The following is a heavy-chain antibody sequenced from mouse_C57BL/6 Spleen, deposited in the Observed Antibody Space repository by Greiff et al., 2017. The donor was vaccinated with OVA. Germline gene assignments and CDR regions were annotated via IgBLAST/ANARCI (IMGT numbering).Heavy chain of an antibody. Sequence: VQLQQSGPELVKPGASVKIPCKASGYTFTDYNMAWVKQSHGKSLEWIGDINPNNGGTIYNQKFKGKATLTVDKSSSTAYMELRSLTSEDTAVYYCARSPYYDYDDAMDYWGQGTSVTVSS. J-gene: IGHJ4*01. CDR3: ARSPYYDYDDAMDY. V-gene: IGHV1-18*01. D-gene: IGHD2-4*01. CDR2: INPNNGGT. CDR1: GYTFTDYN.